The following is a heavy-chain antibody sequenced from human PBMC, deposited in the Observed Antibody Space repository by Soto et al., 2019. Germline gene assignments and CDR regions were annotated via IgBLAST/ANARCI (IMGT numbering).Heavy chain of an antibody. CDR2: TRNKVNSFSA. CDR1: GFIFSDYY. CDR3: ARVTGGSYDY. D-gene: IGHD3-16*01. V-gene: IGHV3-72*01. J-gene: IGHJ4*02. Sequence: EVQLMESGGGLVQPGGSLRLSCAASGFIFSDYYMDWVRQVPGKGLEWVGRTRNKVNSFSAEYSASVKGRFSIYRDASKDSMYLQMNSLKSDDTAVYYGARVTGGSYDYWGQGALVTVSS.